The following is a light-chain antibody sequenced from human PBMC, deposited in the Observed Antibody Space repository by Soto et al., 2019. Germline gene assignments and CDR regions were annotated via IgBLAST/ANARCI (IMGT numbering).Light chain of an antibody. CDR1: NSDVGGYNF. V-gene: IGLV2-14*01. Sequence: QSALTQPASVSGSPGQSITISCTGTNSDVGGYNFVSWYQQHPGKAPKLMIYDVSNRPSGVSNRFSGSKSGNTASLNISGLQAEDDADCYYSSYTSSSIPYVFGIGTKLTFL. CDR2: DVS. J-gene: IGLJ1*01. CDR3: SSYTSSSIPYV.